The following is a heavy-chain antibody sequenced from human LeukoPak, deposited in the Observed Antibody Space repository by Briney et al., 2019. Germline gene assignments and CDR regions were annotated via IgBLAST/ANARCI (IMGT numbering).Heavy chain of an antibody. J-gene: IGHJ6*02. CDR3: ARTIAQYSNTWLYYYYGLDV. CDR1: GCTFGGYA. V-gene: IGHV3-23*01. CDR2: ISAGSEDS. D-gene: IGHD1-7*01. Sequence: GGSLRLSCTASGCTFGGYAMSWVRQAPGKGLEWVSSISAGSEDSYYADSVKGRFPLSRDHSKSTLYMQINSLRADDTAVYYCARTIAQYSNTWLYYYYGLDVWGQGTTVTVSS.